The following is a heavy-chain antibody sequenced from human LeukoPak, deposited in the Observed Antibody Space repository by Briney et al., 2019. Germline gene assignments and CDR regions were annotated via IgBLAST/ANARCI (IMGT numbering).Heavy chain of an antibody. V-gene: IGHV3-30*02. CDR2: LRYDGSTA. CDR3: AKDPYGGTYPSYFDY. CDR1: GFTLSSYG. Sequence: PGGSLSLSCAASGFTLSSYGMNWVRQAPGKGLDWVALLRYDGSTAFYEDSVKGRFTISRDSSKNTLYLQMNSLTPADTAIYYCAKDPYGGTYPSYFDYWGQGTLVTVSS. J-gene: IGHJ4*02. D-gene: IGHD1-26*01.